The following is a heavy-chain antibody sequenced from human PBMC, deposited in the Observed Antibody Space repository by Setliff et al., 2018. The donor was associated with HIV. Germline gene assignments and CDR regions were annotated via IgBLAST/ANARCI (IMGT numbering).Heavy chain of an antibody. D-gene: IGHD6-19*01. Sequence: TLSLTCAVYGGSFSGYYWSWIRQPPGKGLEWIGEINHSGSTNYNPSLKSRVTISVDTSKNQFSLKLSSVTAADTAVYYCARAPGKGSGPRGFDYWGQGTLVTVSS. V-gene: IGHV4-34*01. CDR3: ARAPGKGSGPRGFDY. CDR2: INHSGST. CDR1: GGSFSGYY. J-gene: IGHJ4*02.